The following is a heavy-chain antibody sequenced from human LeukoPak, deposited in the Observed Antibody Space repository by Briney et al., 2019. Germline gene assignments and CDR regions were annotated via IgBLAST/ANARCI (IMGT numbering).Heavy chain of an antibody. Sequence: SGGSLRLSCAASGFTFSSYAMSWVRQAPGKGLEWVSAISGSGGRTYYADSVKGRFTISRDNSKNTLYLQMNSLRAEDTAVYYCAKGVKKEQPPGDYWGQGTLVTVSS. J-gene: IGHJ4*02. CDR1: GFTFSSYA. CDR2: ISGSGGRT. D-gene: IGHD3-10*01. CDR3: AKGVKKEQPPGDY. V-gene: IGHV3-23*01.